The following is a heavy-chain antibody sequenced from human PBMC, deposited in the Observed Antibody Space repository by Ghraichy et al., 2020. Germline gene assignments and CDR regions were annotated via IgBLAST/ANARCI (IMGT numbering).Heavy chain of an antibody. D-gene: IGHD1-7*01. CDR2: IYYSGST. Sequence: SETLSLTCTVSGGSISSYYWSWIRQPPWKGLEWIGYIYYSGSTNYNPSLKSRVTISVDTSKNQFSLNLSSVTAADTAVYYCARMLDWNYAHVWGQGTLGTVSS. V-gene: IGHV4-59*01. J-gene: IGHJ4*02. CDR3: ARMLDWNYAHV. CDR1: GGSISSYY.